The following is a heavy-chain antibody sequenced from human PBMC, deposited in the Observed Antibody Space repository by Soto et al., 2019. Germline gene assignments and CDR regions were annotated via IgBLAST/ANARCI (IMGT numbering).Heavy chain of an antibody. Sequence: QVPLVQSGEEVKKPGASVKVSCKASGYIFVNYGIAWVRQATGQGLEWMGWISPYTGNTHSAAKVQGRRHMTTDTSTISAYMDLGSLTSNDTAVYYCVIVDTYVTPTPQDVWGQGTTVTVSS. CDR2: ISPYTGNT. CDR3: VIVDTYVTPTPQDV. J-gene: IGHJ6*02. D-gene: IGHD5-18*01. V-gene: IGHV1-18*01. CDR1: GYIFVNYG.